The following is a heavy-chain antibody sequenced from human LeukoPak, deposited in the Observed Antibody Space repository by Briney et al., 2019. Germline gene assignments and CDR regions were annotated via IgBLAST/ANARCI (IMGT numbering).Heavy chain of an antibody. J-gene: IGHJ6*02. CDR2: ISYDGSNK. V-gene: IGHV3-30*18. Sequence: GGSLRLSCAASGFTFSTYGMHWVRQAPGKGLEWVAVISYDGSNKYYADSVKGRFTISRDNSKNTLYLQMNSLRAEDTAVCYCAKSYSYDTYYYYGLDVWGQGTTVTVSS. D-gene: IGHD5-18*01. CDR3: AKSYSYDTYYYYGLDV. CDR1: GFTFSTYG.